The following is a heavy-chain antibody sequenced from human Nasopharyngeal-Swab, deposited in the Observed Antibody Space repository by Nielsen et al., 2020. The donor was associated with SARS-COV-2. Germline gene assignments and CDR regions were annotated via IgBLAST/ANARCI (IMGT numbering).Heavy chain of an antibody. CDR3: AKDEYSSSPGAFDY. V-gene: IGHV3-53*01. CDR2: IYSGGST. J-gene: IGHJ4*02. D-gene: IGHD6-6*01. Sequence: VRQAPGKGLVWVSVIYSGGSTYYADSVKGRFTISRDNSKNTLYLQMNSLRAEDTAVYYCAKDEYSSSPGAFDYWGQGTLVTVSS.